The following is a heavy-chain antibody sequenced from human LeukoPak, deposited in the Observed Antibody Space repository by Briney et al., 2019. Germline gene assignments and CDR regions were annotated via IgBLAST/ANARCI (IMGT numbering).Heavy chain of an antibody. Sequence: GGSLRLSCVASGFTFSNLAMGWVRQAPGKGLEWVSVISDGGGTTYYADSVKGRFTISRDNSRNTLYLQMNSLRVEDTAVYYCAKDARRSSGWYFFDHWGQGTLVTVSS. CDR3: AKDARRSSGWYFFDH. D-gene: IGHD6-19*01. CDR2: ISDGGGTT. V-gene: IGHV3-23*01. CDR1: GFTFSNLA. J-gene: IGHJ4*02.